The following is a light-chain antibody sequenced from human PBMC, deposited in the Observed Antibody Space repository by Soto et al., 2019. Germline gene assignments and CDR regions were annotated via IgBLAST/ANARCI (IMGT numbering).Light chain of an antibody. CDR3: LQDINYPWT. V-gene: IGKV3-15*01. CDR2: SSS. CDR1: QRISTN. Sequence: DIEMTQSPPILSVSPGEGATLSCRASQRISTNLAWYQHIPGQAPRLLIVSSSRRPTDVPVRFSGSGSGTDFTLAISSLQPEDSATYYCLQDINYPWTFGQGTKVDIK. J-gene: IGKJ1*01.